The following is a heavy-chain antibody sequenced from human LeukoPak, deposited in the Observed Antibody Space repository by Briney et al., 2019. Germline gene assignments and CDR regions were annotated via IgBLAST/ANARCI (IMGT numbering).Heavy chain of an antibody. CDR2: IYYSGST. D-gene: IGHD6-13*01. V-gene: IGHV4-59*01. CDR1: GGSISSYY. Sequence: SETLSLTCTVSGGSISSYYWSWIRQPPGKGLEWIGYIYYSGSTNYNPSLKSRVTISVDTSKNQFSLKLSSVTAADTAVYYATGALQQQLVPDPPEVLDYWGQGTLVTVSS. J-gene: IGHJ4*02. CDR3: TGALQQQLVPDPPEVLDY.